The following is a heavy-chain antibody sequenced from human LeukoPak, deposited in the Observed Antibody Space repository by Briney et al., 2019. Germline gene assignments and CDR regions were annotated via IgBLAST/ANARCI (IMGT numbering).Heavy chain of an antibody. CDR1: GFTFNTYG. J-gene: IGHJ4*02. D-gene: IGHD5-24*01. V-gene: IGHV3-30*18. CDR2: ISYDGSNK. Sequence: GGSLRLSCAASGFTFNTYGMSWVRQAPGKGLEWVAVISYDGSNKYYADSVKGRFTISRDNSKNTLYLQMNSLRAEDTAVYYCAKDLRRWLQLGEFDYWGQGTLVTVSS. CDR3: AKDLRRWLQLGEFDY.